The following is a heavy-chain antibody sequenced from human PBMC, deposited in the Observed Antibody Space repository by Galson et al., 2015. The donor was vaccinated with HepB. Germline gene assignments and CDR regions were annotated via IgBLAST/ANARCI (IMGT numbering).Heavy chain of an antibody. CDR3: AREVRSRAGGSHSDY. V-gene: IGHV3-53*01. D-gene: IGHD3-10*01. J-gene: IGHJ4*02. CDR2: IYSGGST. CDR1: GFTVSSNY. Sequence: SLRLSCAASGFTVSSNYMSWVRQAPGKGLEWVSVIYSGGSTYYADSVKGRFTISRDNSKNTLYLQMDSLRAEDTAVYYCAREVRSRAGGSHSDYWGQGTLVTVSS.